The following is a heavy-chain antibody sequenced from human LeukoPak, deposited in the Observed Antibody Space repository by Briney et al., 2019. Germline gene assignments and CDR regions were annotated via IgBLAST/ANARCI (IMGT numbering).Heavy chain of an antibody. CDR2: INHSGST. D-gene: IGHD3-10*01. Sequence: PSESLSLAWAVYGGSFSGYYWSWIRQPPGKGLEWVGQINHSGSTKYNPSFKSRVTISVDTSKNPFSLKLSSVTAADTAVYYCARGYGSGSPLRYWGQGTLVTVSS. J-gene: IGHJ4*02. CDR1: GGSFSGYY. CDR3: ARGYGSGSPLRY. V-gene: IGHV4-34*01.